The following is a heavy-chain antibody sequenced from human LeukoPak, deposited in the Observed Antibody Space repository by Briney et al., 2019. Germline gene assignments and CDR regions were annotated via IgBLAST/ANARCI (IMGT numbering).Heavy chain of an antibody. D-gene: IGHD3-16*01. CDR2: MWVWNDGSNE. CDR3: ARDRFPHDDAHYGMDV. Sequence: GRSLRLSCTASGFTFSNYGMHWVRQAPGKGLEWVAVMWVWNDGSNEYYADSVKGRFTIARDNSKNTLHLQMVSLRAEDTADYYCARDRFPHDDAHYGMDVWGQGTTVTVSS. J-gene: IGHJ6*02. CDR1: GFTFSNYG. V-gene: IGHV3-33*01.